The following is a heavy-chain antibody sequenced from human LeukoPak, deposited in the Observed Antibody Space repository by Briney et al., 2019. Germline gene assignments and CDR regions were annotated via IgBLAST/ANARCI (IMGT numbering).Heavy chain of an antibody. J-gene: IGHJ6*02. CDR1: GYTFTSYG. V-gene: IGHV1-18*01. D-gene: IGHD2-2*02. Sequence: ASVTVSCKASGYTFTSYGISWVRQAPGQGLEWMGWISAYNGNTNYAQKLQGRVTMTTDTSTSTAYMELRSVRSDDTAVYYCARWDPRYCSSTSCYNDGMDVWGQGTTVTVSS. CDR2: ISAYNGNT. CDR3: ARWDPRYCSSTSCYNDGMDV.